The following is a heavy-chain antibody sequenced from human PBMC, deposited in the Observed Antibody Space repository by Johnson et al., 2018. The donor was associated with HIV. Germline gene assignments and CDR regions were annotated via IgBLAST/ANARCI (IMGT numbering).Heavy chain of an antibody. CDR2: ISSSGSTI. CDR3: ARGPRSIGWYPYAFDI. D-gene: IGHD6-19*01. CDR1: GFTVSSNY. J-gene: IGHJ3*02. Sequence: QVQLVESGGGLIQPGGSLRLSCAASGFTVSSNYMSWIRQAPGKGLEWVSYISSSGSTIYYAGSVRGRFTISRENAKNSLYLQMNSLRAGDTAVYYCARGPRSIGWYPYAFDIWGQGTMVTVSS. V-gene: IGHV3-11*04.